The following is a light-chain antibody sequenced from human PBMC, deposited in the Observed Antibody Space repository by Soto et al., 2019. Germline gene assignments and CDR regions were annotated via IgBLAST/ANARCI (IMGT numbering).Light chain of an antibody. Sequence: QSALNQPASVSGSPGQWITISFTGTSSDVGGNNYVSWYQQHPGKAPKLMIYDVSNRPSGLSNRFSGSKSGNTASLTISGLQAEDEAEYYCSSYTSSSTLFGGGTKLTVL. J-gene: IGLJ2*01. V-gene: IGLV2-14*01. CDR1: SSDVGGNNY. CDR3: SSYTSSSTL. CDR2: DVS.